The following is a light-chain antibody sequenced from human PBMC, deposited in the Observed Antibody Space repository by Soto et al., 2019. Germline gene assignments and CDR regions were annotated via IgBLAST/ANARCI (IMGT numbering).Light chain of an antibody. CDR1: RSNIGAGYD. V-gene: IGLV1-40*01. CDR2: DNS. J-gene: IGLJ2*01. Sequence: QSVLTQPPSLSGAPGQRVTISCTGSRSNIGAGYDVHWYQHLPGTAPKVLIFDNSNRPSGVPDRFSGSKSGTSASLAITGLQAEDGAVYYCHSCDVSLRGPAFGGGTKLTVL. CDR3: HSCDVSLRGPA.